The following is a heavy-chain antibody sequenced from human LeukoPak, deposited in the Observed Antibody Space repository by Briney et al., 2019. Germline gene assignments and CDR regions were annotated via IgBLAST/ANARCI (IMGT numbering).Heavy chain of an antibody. Sequence: SETLSLTCAVYGGSFGGYYWSWIRQPPGKGLEWIGEINHSGSTNYNPSLKSRVTISVDTSKNQFSLKLSSVTAADTAVYYCARGGISKGWSGYWYYFDYWGQGTLVTVSS. V-gene: IGHV4-34*01. CDR2: INHSGST. CDR3: ARGGISKGWSGYWYYFDY. CDR1: GGSFGGYY. D-gene: IGHD3-3*01. J-gene: IGHJ4*02.